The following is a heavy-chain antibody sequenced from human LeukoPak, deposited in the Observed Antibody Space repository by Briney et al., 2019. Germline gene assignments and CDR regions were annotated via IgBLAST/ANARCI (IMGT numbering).Heavy chain of an antibody. D-gene: IGHD3-16*02. CDR1: GGTFSSYA. Sequence: GASVKVSCKASGGTFSSYAISWVRQAPGQGLEWMGGIIPIFGTANYAQKFQGRVTITADESTSTAYMELSSLRSEDTAVYYCASSYMITFGGVIVPSYFDYWGQGTLVTVSS. CDR2: IIPIFGTA. J-gene: IGHJ4*02. V-gene: IGHV1-69*13. CDR3: ASSYMITFGGVIVPSYFDY.